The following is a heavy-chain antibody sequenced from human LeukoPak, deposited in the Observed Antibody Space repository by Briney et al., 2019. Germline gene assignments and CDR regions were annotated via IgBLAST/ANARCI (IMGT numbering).Heavy chain of an antibody. CDR1: GFSFSKYG. CDR3: ARDHHRRLYDSQARNTFDI. D-gene: IGHD3-22*01. CDR2: ISSSSSTI. J-gene: IGHJ3*02. V-gene: IGHV3-48*01. Sequence: GGSLRLSCVASGFSFSKYGMHWVRQAPGKGLEWVSYISSSSSTIYYADSVKGRFALSRDNAKNSLYLQMNSLRAEDTAVYYCARDHHRRLYDSQARNTFDIWGQGTMVTVSS.